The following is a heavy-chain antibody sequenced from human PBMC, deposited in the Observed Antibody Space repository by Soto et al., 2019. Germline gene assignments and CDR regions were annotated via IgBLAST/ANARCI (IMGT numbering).Heavy chain of an antibody. Sequence: TGGSLRLSCAASGFTFSSYWMSWVRQAPGKGLEWVANIKQDGSEKYYVDSVKGRFTISRDNAKNSLYLQMNSLRAEDTAVFYCARAFPITMVRGVKVAQDYWGQGTLVTVSS. D-gene: IGHD3-10*01. J-gene: IGHJ4*02. CDR3: ARAFPITMVRGVKVAQDY. CDR2: IKQDGSEK. CDR1: GFTFSSYW. V-gene: IGHV3-7*01.